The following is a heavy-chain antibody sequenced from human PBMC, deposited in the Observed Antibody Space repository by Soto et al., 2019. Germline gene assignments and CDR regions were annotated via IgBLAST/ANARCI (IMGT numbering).Heavy chain of an antibody. D-gene: IGHD1-1*01. Sequence: QLQLRESGPGLVKPSETLSLTCTVSGDSISSITHFWGWVRQSPGKGLDWIGNVYHTGTTHYNPSLKNRATISVDTSKDQFSLQLTSVTAADTAVYYCARQTSRRTVASHGRSNRFDPWGPGTLLIVSS. CDR2: VYHTGTT. CDR3: ARQTSRRTVASHGRSNRFDP. J-gene: IGHJ5*02. V-gene: IGHV4-39*01. CDR1: GDSISSITHF.